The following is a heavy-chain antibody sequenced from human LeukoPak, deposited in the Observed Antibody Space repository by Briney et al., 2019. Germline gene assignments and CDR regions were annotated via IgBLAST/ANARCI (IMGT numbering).Heavy chain of an antibody. V-gene: IGHV3-53*01. CDR2: IYSGGST. CDR1: GFTVSSNY. Sequence: GGSLRLSCAASGFTVSSNYMSWVRQAPGKGLELVSVIYSGGSTYYADSVKGRFTISRDNSKNTLYLQMNSLRAEDTAVYYCARAFYDFWWNGFDPWGQGTLVTVSS. CDR3: ARAFYDFWWNGFDP. J-gene: IGHJ5*02. D-gene: IGHD3-3*01.